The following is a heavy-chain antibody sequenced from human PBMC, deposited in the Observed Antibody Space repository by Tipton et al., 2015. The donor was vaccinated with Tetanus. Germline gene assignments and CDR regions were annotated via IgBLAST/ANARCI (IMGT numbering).Heavy chain of an antibody. CDR1: GFTFSSYS. CDR2: ISSSGSHM. V-gene: IGHV3-21*06. CDR3: AREGSSGWFDP. D-gene: IGHD1-26*01. Sequence: SLRLSCAASGFTFSSYSMNWVRQAPGKGLEWASSISSSGSHMYYAESVRGRFSISRDNAKNSLYLQMNSLRADDTALYYCAREGSSGWFDPWGRGTLVTVSS. J-gene: IGHJ5*02.